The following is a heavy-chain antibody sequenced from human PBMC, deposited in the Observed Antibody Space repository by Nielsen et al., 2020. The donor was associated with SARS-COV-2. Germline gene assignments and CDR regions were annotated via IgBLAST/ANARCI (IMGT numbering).Heavy chain of an antibody. CDR3: ARVGGDCSGGSCYYYSYGMDV. CDR2: ISAYNGNT. CDR1: GYTCTSYG. Sequence: ASVKVSCKASGYTCTSYGISWVRQAPGQGLEWMGWISAYNGNTNYAQKLQGRVTMTTDTSTSTAYMELRRLRSDDTAVYYCARVGGDCSGGSCYYYSYGMDVWGQGTTATVSS. D-gene: IGHD2-15*01. J-gene: IGHJ6*02. V-gene: IGHV1-18*01.